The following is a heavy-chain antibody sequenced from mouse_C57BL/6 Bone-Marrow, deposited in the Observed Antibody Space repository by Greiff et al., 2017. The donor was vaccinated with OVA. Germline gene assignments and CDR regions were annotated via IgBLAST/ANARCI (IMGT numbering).Heavy chain of an antibody. J-gene: IGHJ2*01. Sequence: EVQLQQSVAELVRPGASVKLSCTASGFNIKDYYMHWVKQRPEQGLEWIGRIDPEDGDTEYAPKFQGKATMTADTSSNTAYLQLSSLTSEDTAVYYCAPYGNPYYFDYWGQGTTLTVSS. CDR3: APYGNPYYFDY. D-gene: IGHD2-1*01. CDR2: IDPEDGDT. V-gene: IGHV14-1*01. CDR1: GFNIKDYY.